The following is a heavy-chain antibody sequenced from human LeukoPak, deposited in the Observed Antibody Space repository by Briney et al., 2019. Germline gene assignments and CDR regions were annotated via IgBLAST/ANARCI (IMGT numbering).Heavy chain of an antibody. CDR1: GLTFSSYA. Sequence: GGSLRLSCAASGLTFSSYAMSWVRQAPGKGLEWVSAISGSGGSTYYADSVKGRFTISRDNSKNTLYLQMNSLRAEDTAVYYCAKDGPGYYYDSSGPKLDYWGQGTPVTVSS. CDR2: ISGSGGST. J-gene: IGHJ4*02. CDR3: AKDGPGYYYDSSGPKLDY. V-gene: IGHV3-23*01. D-gene: IGHD3-22*01.